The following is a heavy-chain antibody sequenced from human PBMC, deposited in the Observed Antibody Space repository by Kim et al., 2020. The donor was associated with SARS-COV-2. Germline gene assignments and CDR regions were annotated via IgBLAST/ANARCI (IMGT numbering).Heavy chain of an antibody. CDR2: ISGDGGST. CDR3: AKGSYYDFWRAGDYGMDV. J-gene: IGHJ6*02. Sequence: GGSLRLSCAASGFTFDDYALHWVRQAPGKGLEWVSLISGDGGSTYYADSVKGRFTISRDNSKNSLYLQMNSLRTEDTALYYCAKGSYYDFWRAGDYGMDVWGQGTTVTVSS. CDR1: GFTFDDYA. V-gene: IGHV3-43*02. D-gene: IGHD3-3*01.